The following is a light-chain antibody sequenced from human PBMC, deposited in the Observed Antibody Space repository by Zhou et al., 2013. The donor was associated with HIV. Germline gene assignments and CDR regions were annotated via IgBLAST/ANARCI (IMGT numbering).Light chain of an antibody. CDR3: QTYDSARWT. Sequence: DIEMTQSPSSLSASVGDRVTITCRASQAITNYLAWYQQKPGKVPTLLIFAASTLQSGVPSRFSGSGSGTHFTLTISSLQPEDVATYYCQTYDSARWTFGQGTKVEIK. CDR1: QAITNY. J-gene: IGKJ1*01. V-gene: IGKV1-27*01. CDR2: AAS.